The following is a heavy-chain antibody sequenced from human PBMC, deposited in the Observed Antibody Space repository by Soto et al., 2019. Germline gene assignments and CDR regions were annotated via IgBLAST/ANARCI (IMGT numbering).Heavy chain of an antibody. V-gene: IGHV4-39*02. CDR3: ARDSSGSGDTLRYFDWGYYYYGMDV. Sequence: SETLSLTCTVSGGSISSSSYYWGWIRQPPGKGLEWIGSIYYSGSTYYNPSLKSRVTISVDTSKNQFSLKLSSVTAADTAVYYCARDSSGSGDTLRYFDWGYYYYGMDVWGQGTTVTVSS. CDR2: IYYSGST. J-gene: IGHJ6*02. D-gene: IGHD3-9*01. CDR1: GGSISSSSYY.